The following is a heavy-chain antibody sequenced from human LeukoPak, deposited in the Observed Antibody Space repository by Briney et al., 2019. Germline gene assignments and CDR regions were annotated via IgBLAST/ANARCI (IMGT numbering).Heavy chain of an antibody. V-gene: IGHV3-30-3*01. J-gene: IGHJ4*02. D-gene: IGHD3-3*01. CDR2: ISYDGSNK. CDR1: GFTFSSYA. Sequence: GGSLRLPCAASGFTFSSYAMHLVRQAPGKGLEWVAVISYDGSNKYYADSVKGRFTISRDNSKNTLYLQMNSLRAEDTAVYYCARDMGESFGVGSLDYWGQGTLVTVSS. CDR3: ARDMGESFGVGSLDY.